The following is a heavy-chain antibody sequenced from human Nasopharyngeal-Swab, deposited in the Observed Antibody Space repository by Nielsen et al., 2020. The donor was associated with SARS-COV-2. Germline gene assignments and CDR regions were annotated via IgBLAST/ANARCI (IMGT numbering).Heavy chain of an antibody. Sequence: LSCTVSGGSISSGSYYWSWIRQPAGKGLEWIGRIYTSGSTNYNPSLKSRVTISVDTSKNQFSLKLSSVTAADTAVYYCARISWVWFGEFQYYFDYWGQGTLVTVSS. V-gene: IGHV4-61*02. CDR1: GGSISSGSYY. J-gene: IGHJ4*02. CDR2: IYTSGST. CDR3: ARISWVWFGEFQYYFDY. D-gene: IGHD3-10*01.